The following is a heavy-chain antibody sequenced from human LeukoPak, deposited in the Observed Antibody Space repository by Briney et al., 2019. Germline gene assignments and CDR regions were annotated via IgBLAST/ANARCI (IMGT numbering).Heavy chain of an antibody. CDR2: IKEDGSAK. D-gene: IGHD3-22*01. CDR1: GFTFSSYA. V-gene: IGHV3-7*01. J-gene: IGHJ2*01. Sequence: PGGSLRLSCAASGFTFSSYAMSWVRQAPGKGLEWVANIKEDGSAKYYLDTVKGRFSVSRDNAKNSLSLQMNSLRDEDTAVYYCARRDYYDDDGYFYWYFDVWGRGTLVTVSS. CDR3: ARRDYYDDDGYFYWYFDV.